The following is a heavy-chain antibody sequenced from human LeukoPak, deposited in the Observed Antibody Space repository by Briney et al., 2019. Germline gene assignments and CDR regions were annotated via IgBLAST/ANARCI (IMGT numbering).Heavy chain of an antibody. D-gene: IGHD3-3*01. CDR3: ARDPTYYDFWSGYQPLPYYFDY. CDR1: GFTFSSYW. J-gene: IGHJ4*02. Sequence: GXXLRLSCAASGFTFSSYWMSWVRQAPGKGLEWVANIKQDGSEKYYVDSVRGRFTISRDNAKNSLYLQMNSLRAEDTAVYYCARDPTYYDFWSGYQPLPYYFDYWGQGTLVTVSS. V-gene: IGHV3-7*01. CDR2: IKQDGSEK.